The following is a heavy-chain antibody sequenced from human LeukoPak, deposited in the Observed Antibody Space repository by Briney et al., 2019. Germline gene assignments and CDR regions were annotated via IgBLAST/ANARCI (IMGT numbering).Heavy chain of an antibody. J-gene: IGHJ6*03. CDR3: ARRVHSSRANSFDVYYYMDV. V-gene: IGHV1-18*01. CDR2: ISVYNDKT. CDR1: GYSFTRYG. Sequence: ASVKVSCKASGYSFTRYGVSWVRQAPGQGLEWIGWISVYNDKTDYAQNFQGRVALTADSSTTTAYMELTNLRSDDRAVYYCARRVHSSRANSFDVYYYMDVWGRGTTVTVSS. D-gene: IGHD5-18*01.